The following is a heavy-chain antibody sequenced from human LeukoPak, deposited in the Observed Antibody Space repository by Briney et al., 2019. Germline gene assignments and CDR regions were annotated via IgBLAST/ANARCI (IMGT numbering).Heavy chain of an antibody. V-gene: IGHV3-30-3*01. Sequence: GGSLRLSCAASGFTFSSYAMHWVRQAPGKGLEWVAVISYDGSNKYYADSVKGRFTISRDNAKNSLYLQMNSLRAEDTAVYYCARDTREGWLPHYYYYMDVWGKGTTVTVSS. CDR2: ISYDGSNK. J-gene: IGHJ6*03. D-gene: IGHD6-19*01. CDR1: GFTFSSYA. CDR3: ARDTREGWLPHYYYYMDV.